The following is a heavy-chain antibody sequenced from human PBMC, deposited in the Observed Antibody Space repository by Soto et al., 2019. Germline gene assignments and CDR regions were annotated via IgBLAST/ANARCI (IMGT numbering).Heavy chain of an antibody. Sequence: EVQLVESGGGFIQPGGSLRLSCAASGFTVSSNYMSWVRQAPGKGLEWVSVIYSGGSTYYADSVKGRFTISRDNSKNTLYLQMNSLRAEDTAVYYCARNYDSTAGGAFDIWGQGTMVTVSS. CDR2: IYSGGST. CDR1: GFTVSSNY. V-gene: IGHV3-53*01. D-gene: IGHD3-22*01. J-gene: IGHJ3*02. CDR3: ARNYDSTAGGAFDI.